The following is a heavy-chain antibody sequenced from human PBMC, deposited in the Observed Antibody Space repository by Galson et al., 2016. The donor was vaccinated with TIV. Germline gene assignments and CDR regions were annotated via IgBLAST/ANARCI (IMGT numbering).Heavy chain of an antibody. CDR1: GFIFDDYD. CDR3: ARVRSCGGDCYCFDY. D-gene: IGHD2-21*02. J-gene: IGHJ4*02. V-gene: IGHV3-20*01. CDR2: TNWNGGST. Sequence: SLRLSCAASGFIFDDYDMTWIRQVPGKGLEWVADTNWNGGSTGYADSVKGRFTISRDNAKHSLYLDVNSLRTEDTALYHWARVRSCGGDCYCFDYWGQGTMVTVSS.